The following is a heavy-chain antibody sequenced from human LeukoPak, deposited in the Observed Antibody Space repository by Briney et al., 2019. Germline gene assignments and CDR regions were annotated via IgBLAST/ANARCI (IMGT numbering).Heavy chain of an antibody. J-gene: IGHJ4*02. V-gene: IGHV5-51*01. Sequence: GESLKISCKGSGYSFTSYWIGWVRQMPGKDLEWMGIIYPGDSDTRYSPSFQGQVTISADKSISTAYLQWSSLKASDTAMYYCARPGYSSGWYVDYWGQGTLVTVSS. CDR3: ARPGYSSGWYVDY. CDR2: IYPGDSDT. CDR1: GYSFTSYW. D-gene: IGHD6-19*01.